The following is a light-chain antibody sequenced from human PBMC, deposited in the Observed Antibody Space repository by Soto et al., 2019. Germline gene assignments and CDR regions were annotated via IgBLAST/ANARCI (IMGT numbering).Light chain of an antibody. CDR3: QQSYSTPLT. CDR2: ASS. V-gene: IGKV1-8*01. J-gene: IGKJ1*01. CDR1: QGISSY. Sequence: AIRMTQSPSSFSASTGDRVTITCRASQGISSYLAWYQQKPREAPKLLIYASSSLESGVPSRFSGSASGTDFTLTINSLQPEDFATYYCQQSYSTPLTFGQGTKVDIK.